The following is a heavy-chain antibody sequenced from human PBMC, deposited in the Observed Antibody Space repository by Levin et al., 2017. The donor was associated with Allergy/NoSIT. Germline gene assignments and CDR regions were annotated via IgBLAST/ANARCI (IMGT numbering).Heavy chain of an antibody. CDR1: GFIVSDSY. CDR2: ISRGNSYT. D-gene: IGHD3-10*01. CDR3: ARGRVPNDY. Sequence: PGGSLRLSCAASGFIVSDSYMGWIRQAPGKGLEWVSYISRGNSYTNYLDSVKGRFTISRDNAKNSLYLQMNSLRAEDTAIYYCARGRVPNDYWGQGTLVTVSS. V-gene: IGHV3-11*05. J-gene: IGHJ4*02.